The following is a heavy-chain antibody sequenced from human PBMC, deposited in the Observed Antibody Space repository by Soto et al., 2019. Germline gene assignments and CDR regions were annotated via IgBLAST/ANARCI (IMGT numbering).Heavy chain of an antibody. CDR2: ISSSSSYI. V-gene: IGHV3-21*01. Sequence: GGSLRLSCAASGFTFSSYSMNWVRQAPGKGLEWVSSISSSSSYIYYADSVKGRFTISRDNAKNSLYLQMNSLRAEDTAVYYCAXVVQAAAAHYYYYGMDVWGQGTTVTVSS. D-gene: IGHD6-13*01. CDR1: GFTFSSYS. J-gene: IGHJ6*02. CDR3: AXVVQAAAAHYYYYGMDV.